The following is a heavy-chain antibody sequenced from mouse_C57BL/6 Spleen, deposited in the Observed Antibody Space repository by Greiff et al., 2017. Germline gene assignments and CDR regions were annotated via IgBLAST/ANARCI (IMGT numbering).Heavy chain of an antibody. Sequence: QVHVKQSGAELVRPGASVTLSCKASGYTFTDYEMHWVKQTPVHGLEWIGAIDPETGGTAYNQKFKGKAILTADKSSSTAYMELRSLTSEDSAVYYCTREEYDYEDYWGQGTTLTVSS. J-gene: IGHJ2*01. V-gene: IGHV1-15*01. CDR2: IDPETGGT. CDR1: GYTFTDYE. D-gene: IGHD2-4*01. CDR3: TREEYDYEDY.